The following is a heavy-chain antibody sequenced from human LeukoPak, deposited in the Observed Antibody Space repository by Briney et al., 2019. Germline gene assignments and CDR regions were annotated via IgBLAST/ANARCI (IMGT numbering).Heavy chain of an antibody. J-gene: IGHJ5*02. CDR1: GFTFSNYW. CDR3: ARDLFSRDYGSDWFDP. CDR2: INIDGNTT. V-gene: IGHV3-74*01. D-gene: IGHD3-10*01. Sequence: PGGSLRLSCAASGFTFSNYWMHWVRQVPGKGLVWVSRINIDGNTTTYADSVKGRITISRDNAKNTLYLQMNSLRADDTAVYYCARDLFSRDYGSDWFDPWGQGTLVTVSS.